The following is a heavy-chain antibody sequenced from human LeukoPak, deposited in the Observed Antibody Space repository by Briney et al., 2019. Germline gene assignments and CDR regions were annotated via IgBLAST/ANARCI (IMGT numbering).Heavy chain of an antibody. V-gene: IGHV1-18*01. CDR2: ISAYNGNT. J-gene: IGHJ4*02. CDR3: ARVYDSSGYYSYTYFDY. CDR1: GYTFTSYG. D-gene: IGHD3-22*01. Sequence: ASVKVSCKASGYTFTSYGISWVRQAPGQGLEWMGWISAYNGNTNYAQKLQGRVTMTTDTSTSTAYMELRSLRSDDTAVYYCARVYDSSGYYSYTYFDYWGQGTLVTVSS.